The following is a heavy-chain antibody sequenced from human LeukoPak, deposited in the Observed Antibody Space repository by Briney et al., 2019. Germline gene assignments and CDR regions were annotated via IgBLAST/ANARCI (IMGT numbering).Heavy chain of an antibody. CDR1: GFTFYSYA. D-gene: IGHD6-19*01. J-gene: IGHJ4*02. CDR2: ISGSGTTT. Sequence: GGSLILSCAASGFTFYSYAMTWVRQAPGRGLEWVSAISGSGTTTYYTDSVKGRFTISRDNSENTLYLQMNSLRAEDTAVYYCAKVDSGWYKGRFDYWGQGTLVTVSS. CDR3: AKVDSGWYKGRFDY. V-gene: IGHV3-23*01.